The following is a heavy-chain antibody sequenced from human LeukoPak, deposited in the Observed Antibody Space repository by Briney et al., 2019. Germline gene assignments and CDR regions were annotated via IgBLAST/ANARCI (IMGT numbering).Heavy chain of an antibody. CDR3: ARATEYVEKADWFDP. CDR1: GGSISSGGYY. Sequence: PSETLSLTCTVSGGSISSGGYYWSWIRQHPGKGLEWIGYIYYSGSTYYNPSLKSRVTISVDTSKNQFSLKLSSVTAADTAVYYCARATEYVEKADWFDPWGQGTLVTVSS. V-gene: IGHV4-31*03. D-gene: IGHD5-24*01. J-gene: IGHJ5*02. CDR2: IYYSGST.